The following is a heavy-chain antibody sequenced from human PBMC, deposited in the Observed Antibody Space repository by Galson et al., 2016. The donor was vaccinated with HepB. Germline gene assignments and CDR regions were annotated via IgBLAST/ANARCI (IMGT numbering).Heavy chain of an antibody. CDR3: ARSFSGRVFEY. J-gene: IGHJ4*02. D-gene: IGHD6-19*01. V-gene: IGHV4-34*01. CDR2: IKVMGST. CDR1: GGSISGYY. Sequence: SETLSLTCAVFGGSISGYYWSWIRQPPGKGLEWIGEIKVMGSTYYNPSLKSRVTISVNTSKNQFSLTLSSVTAADTAVYYCARSFSGRVFEYWGQGSLVSVSS.